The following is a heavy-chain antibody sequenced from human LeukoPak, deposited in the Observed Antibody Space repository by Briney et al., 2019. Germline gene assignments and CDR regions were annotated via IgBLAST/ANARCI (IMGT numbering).Heavy chain of an antibody. J-gene: IGHJ4*02. D-gene: IGHD3-3*01. Sequence: SETLSLTCTVSGGSISSYYWSWIRQPPGKGLEWIGYIYDSGSTNYNPSLKSRVTISVDTSKNQFSLKLSSVTAADTAVYYCARSEWLLWNYWGQGTLVTVSS. CDR3: ARSEWLLWNY. CDR2: IYDSGST. V-gene: IGHV4-59*01. CDR1: GGSISSYY.